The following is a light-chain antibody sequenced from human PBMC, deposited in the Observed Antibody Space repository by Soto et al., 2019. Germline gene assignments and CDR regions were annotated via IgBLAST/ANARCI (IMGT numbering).Light chain of an antibody. J-gene: IGLJ1*01. V-gene: IGLV2-14*01. CDR3: SSYTSSGTLV. CDR2: DVT. Sequence: QSVLTQPASVSGSPGQSITISCTGNSRHVGGYIYVSWYQQHPGKAPKLMIYDVTDRPSGVSNRFSGSKSGNTASLTISGLQAEDEADYYCSSYTSSGTLVFGTGTKVTVL. CDR1: SRHVGGYIY.